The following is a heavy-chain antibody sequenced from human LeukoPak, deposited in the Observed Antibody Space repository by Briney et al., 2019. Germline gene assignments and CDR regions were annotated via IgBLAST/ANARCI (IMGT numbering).Heavy chain of an antibody. J-gene: IGHJ4*02. CDR2: IKEDGSET. CDR3: EAYGSV. Sequence: GGSLRLSCAATGLIFSNYWMTWVRQAPGKGLEWVANIKEDGSETYYVDSVKGRFTISRDNDKNTLYLQMNSLRAEDTAVYYCEAYGSVWGQGTLVIVSS. V-gene: IGHV3-7*03. D-gene: IGHD3-10*01. CDR1: GLIFSNYW.